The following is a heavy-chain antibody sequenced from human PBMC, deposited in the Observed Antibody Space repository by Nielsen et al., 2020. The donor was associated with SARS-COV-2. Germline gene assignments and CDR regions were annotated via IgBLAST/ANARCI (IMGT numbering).Heavy chain of an antibody. CDR3: ATGAAAGTQNWFDP. CDR2: FDPEDGET. D-gene: IGHD6-13*01. J-gene: IGHJ5*02. V-gene: IGHV1-24*01. Sequence: ASVKVSCKVSGYTLTELSMHWVRQAPGKGLEWMGGFDPEDGETIYAQKFQGRVTMTEDTSTDTAYMELSSLRSEDTAVNYCATGAAAGTQNWFDPWSQGTLVTVSS. CDR1: GYTLTELS.